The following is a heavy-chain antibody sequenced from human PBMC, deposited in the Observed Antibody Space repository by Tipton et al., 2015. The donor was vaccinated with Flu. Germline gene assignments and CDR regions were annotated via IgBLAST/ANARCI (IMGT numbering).Heavy chain of an antibody. D-gene: IGHD3-3*01. V-gene: IGHV3-33*01. CDR3: ARDQQKFFGGGMDV. Sequence: SLRLSCAASGFTFSSYGMHWVRQAPGKGLEWVAVIWYDGSNKYYADSVKGRFTISRDNSKNTLYLQMNSLRAEDTAVYYCARDQQKFFGGGMDVWGQGTTVTVSS. CDR1: GFTFSSYG. CDR2: IWYDGSNK. J-gene: IGHJ6*02.